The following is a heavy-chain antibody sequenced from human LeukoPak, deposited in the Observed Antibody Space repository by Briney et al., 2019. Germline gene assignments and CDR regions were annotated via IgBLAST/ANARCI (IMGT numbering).Heavy chain of an antibody. V-gene: IGHV5-51*01. D-gene: IGHD2-2*01. J-gene: IGHJ2*01. CDR2: IYTGDSDT. CDR3: ARRMVVPAADYWYFDL. CDR1: GYSFTSYW. Sequence: ESLKISCKGSGYSFTSYWIGWVRQMPGKGLEWMGIIYTGDSDTRYSPSFQGQVTISADKSISTAYLQWSSLKASDTAMYYCARRMVVPAADYWYFDLWGRGTLVTVSS.